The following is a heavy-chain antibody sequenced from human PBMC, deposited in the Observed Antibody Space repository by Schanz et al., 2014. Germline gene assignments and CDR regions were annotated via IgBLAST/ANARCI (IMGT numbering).Heavy chain of an antibody. D-gene: IGHD3-10*01. CDR1: GFTLSNSD. Sequence: EGQLAESGGGLVQPGGSLRLSCAASGFTLSNSDMHWVRQGTGKGLEWVSTIGYLGDTYYPDSVKGRFTISRDNAKNSLFLQMNSLRVEDTAVYYCARLPVGYGSGIWDVWGQGTSVTVSS. J-gene: IGHJ6*02. CDR2: IGYLGDT. V-gene: IGHV3-13*01. CDR3: ARLPVGYGSGIWDV.